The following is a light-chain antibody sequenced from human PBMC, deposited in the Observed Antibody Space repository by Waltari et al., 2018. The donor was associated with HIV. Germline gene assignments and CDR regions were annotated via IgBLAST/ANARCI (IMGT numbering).Light chain of an antibody. V-gene: IGLV1-47*01. CDR2: RNN. CDR3: DAWDNSLSGRV. Sequence: QSVLTQPPSASGTPGQRVTISCSGSRSNIGNNDVYWFQHLPGTAPKLLIYRNNQRPSGVPDRFTGSKSGTSASLAISGLRSEDEADYYCDAWDNSLSGRVFGRGTKLTVL. CDR1: RSNIGNND. J-gene: IGLJ3*02.